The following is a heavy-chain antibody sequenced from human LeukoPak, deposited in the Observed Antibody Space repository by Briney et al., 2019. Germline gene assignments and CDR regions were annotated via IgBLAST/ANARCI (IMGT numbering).Heavy chain of an antibody. Sequence: GGSLRLSCAASGFTFSSYSMNWVRQAPGKGLEWVSSISSSSRYIYYADSVKGRFTISRDNAKNSLYLQMNSLRAEDTAVYYCARDIYSYGYYYYYGMDVWGQGTTVTVSS. CDR1: GFTFSSYS. CDR3: ARDIYSYGYYYYYGMDV. CDR2: ISSSSRYI. V-gene: IGHV3-21*01. D-gene: IGHD5-18*01. J-gene: IGHJ6*02.